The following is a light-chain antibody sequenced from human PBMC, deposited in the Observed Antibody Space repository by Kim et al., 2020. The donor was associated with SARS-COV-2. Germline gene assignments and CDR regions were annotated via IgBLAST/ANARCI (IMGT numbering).Light chain of an antibody. Sequence: IQLTQSPSFLSASVGDRVTITCRASQGISTSLAWYQQKPGKAPKLLIYAASTLQSGVPSRFSGTGSGTEFTLTITTLQPEDFATYYCQQLNSYPITFGQGTRLEIK. J-gene: IGKJ5*01. CDR3: QQLNSYPIT. CDR1: QGISTS. V-gene: IGKV1-9*01. CDR2: AAS.